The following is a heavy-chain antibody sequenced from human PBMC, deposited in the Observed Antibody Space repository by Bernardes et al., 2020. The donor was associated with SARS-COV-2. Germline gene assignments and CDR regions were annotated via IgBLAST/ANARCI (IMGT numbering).Heavy chain of an antibody. CDR1: GGSFSGYY. Sequence: SETLSLTCAVYGGSFSGYYWSWIRQPPGKGLEWIGEINHSGSTNYNPSLKSRVTISVDTSKNQFSLKLSSVTAADTAVYYCARNRRYQLLTYYYYMDVWGKGTTVTVSS. CDR2: INHSGST. J-gene: IGHJ6*03. CDR3: ARNRRYQLLTYYYYMDV. V-gene: IGHV4-34*01. D-gene: IGHD2-2*01.